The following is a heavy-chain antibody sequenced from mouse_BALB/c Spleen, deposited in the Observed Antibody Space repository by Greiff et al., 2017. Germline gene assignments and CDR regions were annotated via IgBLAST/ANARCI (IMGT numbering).Heavy chain of an antibody. D-gene: IGHD1-1*01. Sequence: EVKLMESGPGLVKPSQSLSLTCTVTGYSITSDYAWNWIRQFPGNKLEWMGYISYSGSTSYNPSLKSRISITRDTSKNQFFLQLNSVTTEDTATYYCARHFIATVPWFAYWGQGTLVTVSA. CDR1: GYSITSDYA. J-gene: IGHJ3*01. V-gene: IGHV3-2*02. CDR2: ISYSGST. CDR3: ARHFIATVPWFAY.